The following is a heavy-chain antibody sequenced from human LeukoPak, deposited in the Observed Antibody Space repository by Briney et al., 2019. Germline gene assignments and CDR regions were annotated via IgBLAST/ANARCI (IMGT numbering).Heavy chain of an antibody. V-gene: IGHV3-23*01. CDR3: AKPAAAGPPYRLYFDY. CDR2: ISGSGGST. Sequence: PGGYLRLSCAASGFTFSSYGMLWVRQAPGKGLEWVSAISGSGGSTYYADSVKGRFTISRDNSKNTLYLQMNSLRAEDTAVYYCAKPAAAGPPYRLYFDYWGQGTLVTVSS. J-gene: IGHJ4*02. D-gene: IGHD6-13*01. CDR1: GFTFSSYG.